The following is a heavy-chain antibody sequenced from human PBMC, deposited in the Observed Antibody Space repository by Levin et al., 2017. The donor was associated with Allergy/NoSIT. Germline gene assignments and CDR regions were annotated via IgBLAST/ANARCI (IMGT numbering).Heavy chain of an antibody. CDR1: GFTFSSYG. CDR2: ISSDGRKK. V-gene: IGHV3-30*18. Sequence: GGSLRLSCAASGFTFSSYGMHWVRQAPGKGLEWVAVISSDGRKKFYADSVKGRFTISRDNSKNTLDLQMNSLRAEDTAVYYCAKDVYDSGWYPLGNDAFEMWGQGTKVSVSS. CDR3: AKDVYDSGWYPLGNDAFEM. D-gene: IGHD6-19*01. J-gene: IGHJ3*02.